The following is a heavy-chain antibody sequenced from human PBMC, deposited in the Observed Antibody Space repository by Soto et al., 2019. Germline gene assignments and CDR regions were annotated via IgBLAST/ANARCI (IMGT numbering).Heavy chain of an antibody. D-gene: IGHD2-2*01. CDR1: GGSIRDDRYY. CDR2: IYYSGTS. CDR3: ARLHCDSPNCVPLDP. Sequence: QLQLQESGPGLVKPSETLSLTCTVSGGSIRDDRYYWGWIRQPPGKGLEWIGSIYYSGTSSDNPSLKSRVTMSVDTSKKQLSLRLSSVTAADTAVYYCARLHCDSPNCVPLDPWGQGTLVIVSS. V-gene: IGHV4-39*01. J-gene: IGHJ5*02.